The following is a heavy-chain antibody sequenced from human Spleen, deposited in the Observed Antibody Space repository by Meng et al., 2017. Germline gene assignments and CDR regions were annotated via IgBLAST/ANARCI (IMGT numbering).Heavy chain of an antibody. J-gene: IGHJ4*03. CDR1: GFSFSGYW. CDR2: IKQDESEK. D-gene: IGHD5-18*01. V-gene: IGHV3-7*01. Sequence: GESLKISCAASGFSFSGYWMSWVRQAPGKGLEWVSNIKQDESEKNYVDSVKGRFTISRDNAKNSLYLQMNSLRAEDTAVYYCARDGGASEWIQNFDYWGQGILVTVSS. CDR3: ARDGGASEWIQNFDY.